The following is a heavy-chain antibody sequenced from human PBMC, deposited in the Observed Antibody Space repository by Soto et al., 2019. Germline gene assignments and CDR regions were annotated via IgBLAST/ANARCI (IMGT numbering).Heavy chain of an antibody. V-gene: IGHV3-7*01. CDR1: GFTFSNYW. D-gene: IGHD2-15*01. CDR2: IKEDGSEK. CDR3: SRDVVVGAKALNY. J-gene: IGHJ4*02. Sequence: GGSLRLSCAASGFTFSNYWMTWVRQAPGKGLEWVANIKEDGSEKHYVDSVKGRFTISRDNAKNALYLQMNSLRVEDTAVYFCSRDVVVGAKALNYWGQGALVTVSS.